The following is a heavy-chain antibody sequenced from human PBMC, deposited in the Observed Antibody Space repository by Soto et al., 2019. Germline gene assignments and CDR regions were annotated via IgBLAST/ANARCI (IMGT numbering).Heavy chain of an antibody. V-gene: IGHV4-59*01. J-gene: IGHJ4*02. CDR3: ARGFSSLTFDF. CDR1: SGSIGSYY. D-gene: IGHD6-13*01. CDR2: VYYGGST. Sequence: SETLSLTCTVSSGSIGSYYWSWMRQPPGKGLEWIGYVYYGGSTNYNPSLKSRVTMSVDTSKDQFSLKLRSVTAADTAVYYCARGFSSLTFDFWGQGTLVTVSS.